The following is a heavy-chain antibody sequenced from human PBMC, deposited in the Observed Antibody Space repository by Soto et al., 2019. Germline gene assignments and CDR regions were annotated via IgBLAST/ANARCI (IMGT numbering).Heavy chain of an antibody. J-gene: IGHJ3*02. Sequence: GESLKISCKGSGYSFTSYWIGWVRQMPGKGLEWMGIIYPGDSDTRYSPSFQGQVTISADKSISTAYLQWSSLKASDTAMYYCARPPQLRSGYADDAFDIWGQGTMVTVSS. V-gene: IGHV5-51*01. CDR3: ARPPQLRSGYADDAFDI. D-gene: IGHD5-12*01. CDR1: GYSFTSYW. CDR2: IYPGDSDT.